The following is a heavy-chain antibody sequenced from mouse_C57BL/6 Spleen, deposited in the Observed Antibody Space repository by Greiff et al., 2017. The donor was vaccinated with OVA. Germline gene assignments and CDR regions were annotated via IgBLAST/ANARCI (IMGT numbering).Heavy chain of an antibody. D-gene: IGHD1-1*01. V-gene: IGHV1-50*01. CDR3: ARYYGSSPAWFAY. J-gene: IGHJ3*01. Sequence: VKLQESGAELVKPGASVKLSCKASGYTFTSYWMQWVKQRPGQGLEWIGEIDPSDSYTNYNQKFKGKATLTVDTSSSTAYMQLSSLTSEDSAVYYCARYYGSSPAWFAYWGQGTLVTVSA. CDR2: IDPSDSYT. CDR1: GYTFTSYW.